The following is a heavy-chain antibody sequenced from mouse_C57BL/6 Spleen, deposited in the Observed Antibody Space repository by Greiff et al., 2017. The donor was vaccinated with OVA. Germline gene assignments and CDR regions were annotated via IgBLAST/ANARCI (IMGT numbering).Heavy chain of an antibody. D-gene: IGHD1-1*01. Sequence: EVQLVESGGGLVQPGGSLSLSCAASGFTFTDYYMSWVRQPPVKALEWLGFIRNKANGYTTEYSASVKGRFTISRDNSQSILYLQMNALRAEDSATYYCARNGSPYAMDYWGQGTSVTVSS. CDR1: GFTFTDYY. CDR3: ARNGSPYAMDY. CDR2: IRNKANGYTT. J-gene: IGHJ4*01. V-gene: IGHV7-3*01.